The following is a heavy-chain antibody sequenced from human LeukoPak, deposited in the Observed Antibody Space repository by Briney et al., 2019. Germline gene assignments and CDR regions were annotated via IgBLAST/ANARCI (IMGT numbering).Heavy chain of an antibody. CDR1: GFTFSSYG. CDR3: TRNILYRYGPVESY. J-gene: IGHJ4*02. D-gene: IGHD5-18*01. Sequence: PGGSLRLSCAASGFTFSSYGMHWVRQAPGKGLEWVAVISYDGSNKYYADSVKGRFTISRDNSKNTLYLQMNSLRAEDTAVYYCTRNILYRYGPVESYWGQGTLVTVSS. CDR2: ISYDGSNK. V-gene: IGHV3-30*03.